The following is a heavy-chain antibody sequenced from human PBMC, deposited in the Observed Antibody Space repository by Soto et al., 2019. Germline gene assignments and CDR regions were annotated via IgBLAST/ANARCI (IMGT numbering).Heavy chain of an antibody. J-gene: IGHJ4*02. CDR1: GFTFSNAW. CDR2: IKSKTDGGTT. D-gene: IGHD3-16*02. Sequence: EVQLVESGGGLVKPGGSLRLSCAASGFTFSNAWMNWVRQAPGKGLEWVGRIKSKTDGGTTDYAAPVKGRFTISRDDSKNTLYLQMNSLKTEDTAVYYCPTALRVIATTYFDYWGQGTLVTVSS. V-gene: IGHV3-15*07. CDR3: PTALRVIATTYFDY.